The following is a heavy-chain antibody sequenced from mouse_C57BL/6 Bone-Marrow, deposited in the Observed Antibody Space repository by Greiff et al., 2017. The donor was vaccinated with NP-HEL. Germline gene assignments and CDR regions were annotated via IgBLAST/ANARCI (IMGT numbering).Heavy chain of an antibody. CDR3: ARMEVGQGRRNYAMDY. D-gene: IGHD3-3*01. J-gene: IGHJ4*01. CDR1: GFSLSTFGMG. CDR2: IWWDDDK. V-gene: IGHV8-8*01. Sequence: QVTLKESGPGILQPSQTLSLTCSFSGFSLSTFGMGVGWIRQPSGKGLEWLAHIWWDDDKYCNPALKSRLTISKDTSKNQVFLKIANVDTADTATYYCARMEVGQGRRNYAMDYWGQGTSVTVSS.